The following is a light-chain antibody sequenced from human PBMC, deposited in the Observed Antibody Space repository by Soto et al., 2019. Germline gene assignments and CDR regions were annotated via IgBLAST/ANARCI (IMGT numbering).Light chain of an antibody. V-gene: IGKV3-15*01. CDR1: QSVFTN. CDR3: QQYNDWPRT. J-gene: IGKJ1*01. CDR2: GAS. Sequence: EIVMTQSPATLSVSPGERATLSCRASQSVFTNLAWYQQKPGQAPGLLIYGASTRATGIPARFSGSGSGTEFTLTISSLQSEDFAVYYCQQYNDWPRTFGQGTKVEIE.